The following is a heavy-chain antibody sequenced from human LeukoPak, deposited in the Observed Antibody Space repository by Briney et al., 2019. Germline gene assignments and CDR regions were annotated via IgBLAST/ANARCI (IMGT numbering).Heavy chain of an antibody. Sequence: GGSLRLSCAASGFTFSSYSMNWVRQAPGKGLEWVSSISSSSSYIYYADSVKSQFTISRDNAKNSLYLQMNSLRAEDTAVYYCARVYDFWTAFDIWGQGTMVTVSS. D-gene: IGHD3-3*01. CDR3: ARVYDFWTAFDI. CDR1: GFTFSSYS. J-gene: IGHJ3*02. CDR2: ISSSSSYI. V-gene: IGHV3-21*01.